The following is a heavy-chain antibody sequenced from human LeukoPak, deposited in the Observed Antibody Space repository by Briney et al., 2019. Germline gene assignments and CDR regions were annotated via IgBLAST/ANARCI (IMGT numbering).Heavy chain of an antibody. J-gene: IGHJ4*02. CDR3: ARGGWLQKPLDY. CDR2: INPNGGGT. V-gene: IGHV1-2*02. D-gene: IGHD5-24*01. CDR1: GYTFTGYY. Sequence: ASVKVSCKASGYTFTGYYMHWVRQAPGQGLEWMGWINPNGGGTSYAQKFRGRVTMTRDTSINTAYMELSRLRSDDTAVYYCARGGWLQKPLDYWGQGTLVTVSS.